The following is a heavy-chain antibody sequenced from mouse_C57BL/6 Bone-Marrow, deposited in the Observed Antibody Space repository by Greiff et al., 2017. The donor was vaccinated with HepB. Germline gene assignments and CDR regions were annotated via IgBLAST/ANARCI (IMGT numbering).Heavy chain of an antibody. D-gene: IGHD1-1*01. CDR3: TKPYYYGSKDWYFDV. Sequence: QVQLQQPGAELVMPGASVKLSCKASGYTFTDYEMHWVKQTPVHGLEWIGAIDPETGGTAYNQKFKGKAILTADKSSSTAYMELRSLTSEDSAVYYCTKPYYYGSKDWYFDVWGTGTTVTVSS. CDR1: GYTFTDYE. J-gene: IGHJ1*03. CDR2: IDPETGGT. V-gene: IGHV1-15*01.